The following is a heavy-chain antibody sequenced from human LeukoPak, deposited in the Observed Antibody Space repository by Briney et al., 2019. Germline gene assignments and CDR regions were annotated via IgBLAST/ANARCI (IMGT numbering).Heavy chain of an antibody. D-gene: IGHD5-12*01. CDR2: FAPEDGET. CDR1: AYTLTELS. V-gene: IGHV1-24*01. J-gene: IGHJ6*02. CDR3: ATGGNSGYNRSYYYGMDV. Sequence: ASVNVSCKVSAYTLTELSMHWVRQAPRKGREWEGGFAPEDGETNYAQKYHGRVTMTEDASTDTAYMELSSLRSEDTAVYYCATGGNSGYNRSYYYGMDVWGQGTTVTVSS.